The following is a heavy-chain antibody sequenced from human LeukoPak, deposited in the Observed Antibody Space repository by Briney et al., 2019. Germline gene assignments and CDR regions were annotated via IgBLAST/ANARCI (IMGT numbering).Heavy chain of an antibody. CDR3: AKNGHGSGSYYPRIKYYFDY. Sequence: GGSLRFSGSASGFTFSNYWLHWLRQAQGLELMWVARTNSDGSSTTYADSVKGRFTISRDNAKNTLYLQMNSLRAEDTAVYYCAKNGHGSGSYYPRIKYYFDYWRQGSLVTVRS. CDR1: GFTFSNYW. J-gene: IGHJ4*02. V-gene: IGHV3-74*01. D-gene: IGHD3-10*01. CDR2: TNSDGSST.